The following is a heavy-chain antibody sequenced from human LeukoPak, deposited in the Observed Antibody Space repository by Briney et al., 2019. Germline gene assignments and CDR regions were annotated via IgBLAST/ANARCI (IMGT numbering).Heavy chain of an antibody. V-gene: IGHV1-18*01. Sequence: ASVKVSCKAPGYTFTTYGIVWVRQAPGQGLEYMGWISVYNGNTNYAQNHQGRVTMTTDTSTSTAYLEMRSLTFDDTAVYYCARVPLVVVAATVSAFDVWGQGTVVTVSS. CDR2: ISVYNGNT. D-gene: IGHD2-15*01. J-gene: IGHJ3*01. CDR3: ARVPLVVVAATVSAFDV. CDR1: GYTFTTYG.